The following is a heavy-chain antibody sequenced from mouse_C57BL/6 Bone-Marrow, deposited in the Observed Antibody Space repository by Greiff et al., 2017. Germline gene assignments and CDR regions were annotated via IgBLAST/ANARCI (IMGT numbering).Heavy chain of an antibody. CDR1: GFTFSSYT. CDR3: ARHPLTTGDAMDY. CDR2: ISGGGGNT. D-gene: IGHD1-1*01. J-gene: IGHJ4*01. Sequence: EVLLVESGGGLVKPGGSLKLSCAASGFTFSSYTMSWVRQTPEKRLEWVATISGGGGNTYYPDSVKGRVTISRDNAKNTLYLQMSSLRSEDTALYYCARHPLTTGDAMDYWGQGTSVTVSS. V-gene: IGHV5-9*01.